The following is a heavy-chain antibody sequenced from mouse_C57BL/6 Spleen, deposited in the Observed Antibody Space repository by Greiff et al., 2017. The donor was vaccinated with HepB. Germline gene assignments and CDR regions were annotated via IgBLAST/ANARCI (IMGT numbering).Heavy chain of an antibody. CDR2: ILPGSGST. J-gene: IGHJ2*01. Sequence: VQLQQSGAELMKPGASVKLSCKATGYTFTGYWIEWVKQRPGHGLEWIGEILPGSGSTNYNEKFKGKATFTADTSSNTAYMQLSSLTTEDYAIYYCARRGARGITTKGYFDYWGQGTTLTVSS. CDR3: ARRGARGITTKGYFDY. V-gene: IGHV1-9*01. D-gene: IGHD1-2*01. CDR1: GYTFTGYW.